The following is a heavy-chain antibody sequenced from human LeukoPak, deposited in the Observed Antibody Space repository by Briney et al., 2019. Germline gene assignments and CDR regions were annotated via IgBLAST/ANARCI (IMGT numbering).Heavy chain of an antibody. D-gene: IGHD3-9*01. CDR2: IYYSGST. CDR1: GGSISSSSYY. Sequence: SETLSLTCTVSGGSISSSSYYWGWIRQPPGKGLEWIGSIYYSGSTYYNPSLKSRVTISVDTSKNQFSLKLSSVTAADTAVYYCARQEFKDILTGGYYFDYWGQGTLATVSS. CDR3: ARQEFKDILTGGYYFDY. J-gene: IGHJ4*02. V-gene: IGHV4-39*01.